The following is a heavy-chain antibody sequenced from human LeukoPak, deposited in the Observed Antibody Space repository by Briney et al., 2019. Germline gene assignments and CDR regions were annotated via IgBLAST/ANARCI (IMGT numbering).Heavy chain of an antibody. Sequence: SETLSLTCTVSSGSISSYYWSWIRQPPGKGLEWIGYIYASGSTNYNPSLKSRVTMSLDTSKSQFSLKLSSVTAADTAVYYCARRGAAAGTSVLPFDIWGQGTMVTVSS. V-gene: IGHV4-4*09. CDR3: ARRGAAAGTSVLPFDI. J-gene: IGHJ3*02. D-gene: IGHD6-13*01. CDR1: SGSISSYY. CDR2: IYASGST.